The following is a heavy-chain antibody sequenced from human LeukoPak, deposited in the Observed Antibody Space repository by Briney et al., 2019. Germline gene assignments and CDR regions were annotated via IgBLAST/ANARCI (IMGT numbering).Heavy chain of an antibody. Sequence: SETLSLTCAVYGGSFSGYYWSWIRQPPGKGLEWIGEINHSGSTNYNPSLKSRVTISVDTSKNQFSLKLSSVTAADTAVYYCARATVTTAGDYWGQGTLVTVSS. V-gene: IGHV4-34*01. D-gene: IGHD4-17*01. CDR2: INHSGST. CDR1: GGSFSGYY. CDR3: ARATVTTAGDY. J-gene: IGHJ4*02.